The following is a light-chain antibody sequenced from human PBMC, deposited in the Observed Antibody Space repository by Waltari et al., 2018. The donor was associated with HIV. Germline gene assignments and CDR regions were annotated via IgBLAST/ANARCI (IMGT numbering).Light chain of an antibody. Sequence: DIQMTQSPSSLSASLGDGVIITCRSSQTISTYVNWYQQKPGRAPNLLIYAASTLHDGVASRFSGSGSGTEFNLTINSLQVEDFAVYYCQQSYSGLTFGPGTKVDV. CDR3: QQSYSGLT. J-gene: IGKJ3*01. CDR1: QTISTY. CDR2: AAS. V-gene: IGKV1-39*01.